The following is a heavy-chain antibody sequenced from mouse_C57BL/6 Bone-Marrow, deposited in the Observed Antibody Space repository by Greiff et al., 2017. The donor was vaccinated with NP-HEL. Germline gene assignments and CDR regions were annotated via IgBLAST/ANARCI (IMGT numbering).Heavy chain of an antibody. CDR3: TRGSSSAWFAY. CDR1: GFNIKDDY. CDR2: IDPENGDT. J-gene: IGHJ3*01. Sequence: EVQLQQSGAELVRPGASVKLSCTASGFNIKDDYMHWVKQRPEQGLEWIGWIDPENGDTEYASKFQGKATITADTSSNTAYLQLSSLTSEDTAVYYCTRGSSSAWFAYWGQGTLVTVSA. D-gene: IGHD1-1*01. V-gene: IGHV14-4*01.